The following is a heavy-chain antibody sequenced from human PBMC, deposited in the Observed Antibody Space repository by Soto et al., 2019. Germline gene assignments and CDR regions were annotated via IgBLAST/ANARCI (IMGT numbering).Heavy chain of an antibody. D-gene: IGHD6-19*01. CDR2: IYWDDDK. V-gene: IGHV2-5*02. CDR3: AHGSGWLSDY. CDR1: GFSLSSPAVG. J-gene: IGHJ4*02. Sequence: QITLKESGPTLVRPTQTLRLTCTFSGFSLSSPAVGVNWIRQPPGKALEWLALIYWDDDKQYSPSLRSRLTITKDTSKNQVVLTMTNMDPVDTATYYCAHGSGWLSDYWGQGTLVTVSS.